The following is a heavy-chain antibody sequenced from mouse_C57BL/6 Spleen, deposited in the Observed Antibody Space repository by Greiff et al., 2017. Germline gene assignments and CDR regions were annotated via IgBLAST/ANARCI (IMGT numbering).Heavy chain of an antibody. Sequence: EVKLMESGGGLVKPGGSLKLSCAASGFTFSDYGMHWVRQAPEKGLEWVAYISSGSSTIYYADTVKGRFTISRDNAKNTLFLQMTSLRSEDTAMYYCACYYGDMDYWGQGTSVTVSS. J-gene: IGHJ4*01. CDR1: GFTFSDYG. CDR3: ACYYGDMDY. CDR2: ISSGSSTI. D-gene: IGHD1-1*02. V-gene: IGHV5-17*01.